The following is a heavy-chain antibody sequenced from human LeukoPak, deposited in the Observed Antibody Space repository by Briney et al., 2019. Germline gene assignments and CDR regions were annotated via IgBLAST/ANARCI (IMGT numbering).Heavy chain of an antibody. CDR3: ARERERDSSGWYYYYGMDV. D-gene: IGHD6-19*01. CDR2: IYTSGST. V-gene: IGHV4-4*07. J-gene: IGHJ6*02. Sequence: SETLSLTCTVPGGSISSYYWSWIRQPAGKGLEWIGRIYTSGSTNYNPSLKSRVTMSVDTSKNQFSLKLSSVTAADTAVYYCARERERDSSGWYYYYGMDVWGQGTTVTVSS. CDR1: GGSISSYY.